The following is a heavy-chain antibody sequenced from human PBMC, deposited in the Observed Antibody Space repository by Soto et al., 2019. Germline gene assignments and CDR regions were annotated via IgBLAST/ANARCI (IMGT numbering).Heavy chain of an antibody. Sequence: QVQLVESGGGLVKPGGSLRLSCAASAFTFRDYYMNWIRQAPGKGLEWVSYISGSADTIYYADSVKGRFTISRENAKNSLYLQMNSLRAEDTAVYYCARAKAGYYYYGMDVWGQGTTVTVSS. CDR3: ARAKAGYYYYGMDV. J-gene: IGHJ6*02. CDR2: ISGSADTI. CDR1: AFTFRDYY. V-gene: IGHV3-11*01.